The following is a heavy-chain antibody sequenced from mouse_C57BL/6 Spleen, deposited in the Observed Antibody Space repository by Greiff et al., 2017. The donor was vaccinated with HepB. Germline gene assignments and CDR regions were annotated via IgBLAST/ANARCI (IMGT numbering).Heavy chain of an antibody. Sequence: EVKLVESGGGLVQPGGSLKLSCAASGFTFSDYYMYWVRQTPEKRLEWVAYISNGVGSTYYPDTVKGRFTISRDNAKNTLFLQMSRLKSEDTAMYYCARPGDYDPGFYYFDYWGQGTTLTVSS. V-gene: IGHV5-12*01. J-gene: IGHJ2*01. CDR3: ARPGDYDPGFYYFDY. CDR1: GFTFSDYY. CDR2: ISNGVGST. D-gene: IGHD2-3*01.